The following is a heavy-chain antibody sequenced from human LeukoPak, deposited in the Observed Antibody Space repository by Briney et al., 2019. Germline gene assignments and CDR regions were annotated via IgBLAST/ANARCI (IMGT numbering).Heavy chain of an antibody. CDR2: IIPIFGTA. D-gene: IGHD3-22*01. CDR1: GYTFDNYD. J-gene: IGHJ1*01. V-gene: IGHV1-69*13. CDR3: VREGYYDSSDYS. Sequence: GASVKVSCKTSGYTFDNYDINWVRQAPGQGLEWMGGIIPIFGTANYAQKFQDRVTITADASTSTAYMELSSLRSEATAVYYCVREGYYDSSDYSWGHGTLVTVSS.